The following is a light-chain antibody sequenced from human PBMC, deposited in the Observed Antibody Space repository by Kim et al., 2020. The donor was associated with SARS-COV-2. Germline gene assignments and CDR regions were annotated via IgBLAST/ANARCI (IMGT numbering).Light chain of an antibody. CDR3: NSRDSTDNVV. J-gene: IGLJ3*02. Sequence: SSELTQDPAVSVALGQTVRITCQGDSLRSYYATWYQQKPGQAPILVIYGKNNRPSGIPDRFAGSSSGNTASLTITETQAGDEADYYCNSRDSTDNVVFGG. CDR1: SLRSYY. V-gene: IGLV3-19*01. CDR2: GKN.